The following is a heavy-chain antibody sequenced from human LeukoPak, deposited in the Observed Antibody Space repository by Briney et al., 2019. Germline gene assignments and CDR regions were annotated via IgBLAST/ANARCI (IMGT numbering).Heavy chain of an antibody. CDR3: ARDGGAVAGTRPYFDY. J-gene: IGHJ4*02. Sequence: GGSLRLSCAASGFTFSSYAMHWDRQAPGKGLEWVAVISYDGSNKYYADSVKGRFTISRDNSKNTLYLQMNSLRAEDTAVYYCARDGGAVAGTRPYFDYWGQGTLVTVSS. D-gene: IGHD6-19*01. CDR1: GFTFSSYA. CDR2: ISYDGSNK. V-gene: IGHV3-30-3*01.